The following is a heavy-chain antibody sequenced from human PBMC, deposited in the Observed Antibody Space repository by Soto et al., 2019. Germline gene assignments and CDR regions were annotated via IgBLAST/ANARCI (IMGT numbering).Heavy chain of an antibody. J-gene: IGHJ4*02. CDR3: ARERLRNGDC. D-gene: IGHD2-8*01. Sequence: GGSRRLSCAASGFTFSDYYMSWIRQGPGKGLEWVSYISSSGTTIYHADSVKGRFTISRDNAKNSPYLQMNSLRAEDTAVYYCARERLRNGDCCGQGTLVTVSS. CDR2: ISSSGTTI. CDR1: GFTFSDYY. V-gene: IGHV3-11*01.